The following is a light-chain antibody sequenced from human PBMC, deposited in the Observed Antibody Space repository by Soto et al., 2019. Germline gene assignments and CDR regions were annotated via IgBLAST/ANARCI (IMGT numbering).Light chain of an antibody. CDR2: GAS. CDR3: LQHNSYPRT. J-gene: IGKJ1*01. V-gene: IGKV1-17*03. CDR1: QGIGNY. Sequence: DIQMTQSPSAMSASVGDRVTITCRASQGIGNYLAWFQQKPGNVPKRLIYGASNLQSGVPSRFSGSGSGTEFTLTISSLQPEDFVTYYCLQHNSYPRTFGQGTKVDIK.